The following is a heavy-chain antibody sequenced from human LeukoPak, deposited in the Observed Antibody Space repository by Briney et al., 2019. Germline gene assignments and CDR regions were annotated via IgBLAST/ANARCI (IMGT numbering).Heavy chain of an antibody. CDR3: ARGGRGWLQLDWFDP. CDR1: GGSFSGYY. Sequence: SETLSLTCAVYGGSFSGYYWSWIRQPPGKGLEWIGEINHSGSTNYNPSLKSRVTISVDTSKNQFPLKLSSVTAADTAVYYCARGGRGWLQLDWFDPWGQGTLVTVSS. D-gene: IGHD5-24*01. V-gene: IGHV4-34*01. CDR2: INHSGST. J-gene: IGHJ5*02.